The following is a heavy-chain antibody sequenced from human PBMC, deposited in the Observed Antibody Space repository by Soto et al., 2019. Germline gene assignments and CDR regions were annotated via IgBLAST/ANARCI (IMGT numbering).Heavy chain of an antibody. CDR3: AHSSVVTPPIGAFDI. CDR2: IYWDDDK. D-gene: IGHD2-21*02. J-gene: IGHJ3*02. Sequence: QITLKESGPTLVKPTQTLTLTCTFSGFSLSTSGVGVGWIRQPPGKALEWLALIYWDDDKRYSPSLKSRLTITKDTAKNQVVLTMTNMDPVDTATYYCAHSSVVTPPIGAFDIWGQGTMVTVSS. CDR1: GFSLSTSGVG. V-gene: IGHV2-5*02.